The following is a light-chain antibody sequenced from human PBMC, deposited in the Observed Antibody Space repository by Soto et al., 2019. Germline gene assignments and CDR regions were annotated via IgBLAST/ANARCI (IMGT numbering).Light chain of an antibody. CDR1: QSVSSKY. V-gene: IGKV3-20*01. Sequence: DIVLTQSPGTLSLSPGERATLSCRASQSVSSKYLAWYQQKPGQAPRVLIYGTSIRASGVPERFSGGGSGTDFTLTITRLEPEDSAVYYCQQYGSSLFTFGPGTKVDFK. J-gene: IGKJ3*01. CDR2: GTS. CDR3: QQYGSSLFT.